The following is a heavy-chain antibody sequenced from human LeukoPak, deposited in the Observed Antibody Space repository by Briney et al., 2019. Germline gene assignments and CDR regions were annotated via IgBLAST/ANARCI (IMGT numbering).Heavy chain of an antibody. D-gene: IGHD3/OR15-3a*01. CDR1: KFTFSDYY. J-gene: IGHJ4*02. V-gene: IGHV3-7*04. CDR3: ARGTYYYEF. Sequence: SGGSLRLSCAASKFTFSDYYMTWVRQAPSKGPEWVAYMNQFGTEIKYLDSVKGRFTISRDNAKNSLYLWMTSLTADDTAVYYCARGTYYYEFWGQGTLVIVSS. CDR2: MNQFGTEI.